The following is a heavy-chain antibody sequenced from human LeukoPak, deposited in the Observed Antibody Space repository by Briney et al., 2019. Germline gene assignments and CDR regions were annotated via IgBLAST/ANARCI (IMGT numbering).Heavy chain of an antibody. D-gene: IGHD3-16*01. Sequence: AGGSLRLSCAASGFTFSSSWMHWVRQAPGKGLVWVSRITRDGSSTTYADSVKGRFTTSRDNDKNTPYLQMDSLRGDHTAVHYCARDPGYESWSPFWGGMDVWGNGTTVIVSS. CDR1: GFTFSSSW. V-gene: IGHV3-74*01. CDR3: ARDPGYESWSPFWGGMDV. J-gene: IGHJ6*04. CDR2: ITRDGSST.